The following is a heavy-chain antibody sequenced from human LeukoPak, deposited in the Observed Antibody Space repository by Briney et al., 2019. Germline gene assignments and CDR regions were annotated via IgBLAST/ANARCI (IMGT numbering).Heavy chain of an antibody. Sequence: GGTLRLSCAASGFTFDHYAVHWVRQAPGKGLEWVSLISGDGGTTYYADSVKGRFTISRDNSKSSLYLQMNSLRSEDTALYYCAKAHRTGECYSSDWCAFDYWGQGTLVTVSS. V-gene: IGHV3-43*02. CDR2: ISGDGGTT. CDR1: GFTFDHYA. J-gene: IGHJ4*02. CDR3: AKAHRTGECYSSDWCAFDY. D-gene: IGHD6-19*01.